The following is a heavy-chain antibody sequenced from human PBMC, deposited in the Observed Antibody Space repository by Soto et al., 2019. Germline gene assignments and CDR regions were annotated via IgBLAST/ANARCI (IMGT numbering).Heavy chain of an antibody. CDR3: ALTGTSQNWFDP. Sequence: QVQLVQSGAEVKKPGASVKVSCKASGYTFTGYYMHWVRQAPGQGLEWMGWINPNSGGTNDAQKFQGWVTMTRDTSISTAYMELSRLRSDDTAVYYCALTGTSQNWFDPWGQGTLVTVSS. CDR1: GYTFTGYY. CDR2: INPNSGGT. J-gene: IGHJ5*02. V-gene: IGHV1-2*04. D-gene: IGHD7-27*01.